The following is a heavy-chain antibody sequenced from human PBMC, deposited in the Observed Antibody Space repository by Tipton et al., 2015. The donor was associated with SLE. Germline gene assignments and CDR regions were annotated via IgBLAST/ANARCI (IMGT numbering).Heavy chain of an antibody. Sequence: TLSLTCTVSGGSISSHYWSWIRQPPGKGLEWIGYIYYTGSTNYNPSLKSRVTISVDTSKNQFSLKLNSVTAADTAVYYCAREGYGQYDFWGGYAHNTFDIWGQGTMVTVSS. CDR3: AREGYGQYDFWGGYAHNTFDI. V-gene: IGHV4-59*11. D-gene: IGHD3-3*01. CDR1: GGSISSHY. J-gene: IGHJ3*02. CDR2: IYYTGST.